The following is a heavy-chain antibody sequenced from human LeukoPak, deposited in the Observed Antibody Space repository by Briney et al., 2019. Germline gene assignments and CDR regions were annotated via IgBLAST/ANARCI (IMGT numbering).Heavy chain of an antibody. J-gene: IGHJ3*02. CDR2: INHSGST. CDR3: ARGRRITMIVVVTLDAFDI. CDR1: GGSFSGYY. V-gene: IGHV4-34*01. D-gene: IGHD3-22*01. Sequence: SETLSLTCAVYGGSFSGYYWSWISQPPGKGLEWIGEINHSGSTNYNPSLKSRVAISVDTSKNQFSLKLSSVTAADTAVYYCARGRRITMIVVVTLDAFDIWGQGTMVTVSS.